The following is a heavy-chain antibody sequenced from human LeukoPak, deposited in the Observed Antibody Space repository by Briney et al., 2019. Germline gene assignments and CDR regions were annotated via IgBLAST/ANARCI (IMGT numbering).Heavy chain of an antibody. CDR3: ARGGRIDGYND. V-gene: IGHV3-23*01. CDR1: GFTINNFA. D-gene: IGHD3-16*01. Sequence: PGGSLRLSCAASGFTINNFAMTWVRQAPGKGLEWVATLSDNGVRTYHADSVKGRFTISRDNSKNTLYLQMNSLRAEDTAIYYCARGGRIDGYNDWGQGTLVTVSS. J-gene: IGHJ4*02. CDR2: LSDNGVRT.